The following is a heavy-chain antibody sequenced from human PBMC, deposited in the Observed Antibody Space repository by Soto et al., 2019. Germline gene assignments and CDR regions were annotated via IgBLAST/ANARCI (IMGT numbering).Heavy chain of an antibody. J-gene: IGHJ5*02. CDR3: SRDVSCSGGSCYPNDWFDP. CDR2: VDDSGTT. CDR1: AGSMRNYY. D-gene: IGHD2-15*01. Sequence: QVQLQQSGPGLVKLSETLSLTCSVSAGSMRNYYWSWIRQPPGKGLEWIGNVDDSGTTKYNPSLRSRVTISVYTSTNQFSLKLSSVIAADTAVYYCSRDVSCSGGSCYPNDWFDPWGQGTLVTVSS. V-gene: IGHV4-59*01.